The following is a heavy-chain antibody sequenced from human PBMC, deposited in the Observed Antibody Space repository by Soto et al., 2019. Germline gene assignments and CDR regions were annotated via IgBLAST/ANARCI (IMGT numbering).Heavy chain of an antibody. CDR3: AKSKGDLEILKTTVTTFWGPFHI. CDR2: ISWKSGSR. D-gene: IGHD4-17*01. CDR1: GFTFDDYA. V-gene: IGHV3-9*01. J-gene: IGHJ3*02. Sequence: EVQLVETGGGLVQPGRSLRLSCAASGFTFDDYAMHWVRQVPGKCPEWVSGISWKSGSRGYAESVRGRFTISRDNAKNSLYLQMNSLRAEDTALHYCAKSKGDLEILKTTVTTFWGPFHIWGQGTMVTVSS.